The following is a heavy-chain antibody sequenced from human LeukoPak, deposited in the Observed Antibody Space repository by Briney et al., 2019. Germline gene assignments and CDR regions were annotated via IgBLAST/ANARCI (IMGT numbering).Heavy chain of an antibody. J-gene: IGHJ4*02. CDR2: ISGDGSMT. Sequence: PGGSLRLSCAASGFTFSEYAMSWVRLAPGKGLEWVSAISGDGSMTFYADSVKGRFTISRDNSKNTLYLQMNSLRAEDTAIYYCAKDPPGSTVVTHFDYRGQGTLVTVSS. D-gene: IGHD4-23*01. CDR1: GFTFSEYA. V-gene: IGHV3-23*01. CDR3: AKDPPGSTVVTHFDY.